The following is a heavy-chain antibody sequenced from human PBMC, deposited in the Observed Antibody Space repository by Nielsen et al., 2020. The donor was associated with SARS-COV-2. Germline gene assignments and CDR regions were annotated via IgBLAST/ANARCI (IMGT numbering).Heavy chain of an antibody. V-gene: IGHV3-30*04. CDR3: ARGSDMGV. D-gene: IGHD3-3*01. CDR1: GFTFSSYA. Sequence: GESLKISCAASGFTFSSYAMHWVRQAPGKGLEWVAVISYDGSNKYYADSVKGRFTISRDNSKNTLYLQMNSLRAEDTAVYYCARGSDMGVWGQGTAVIVSS. CDR2: ISYDGSNK. J-gene: IGHJ6*02.